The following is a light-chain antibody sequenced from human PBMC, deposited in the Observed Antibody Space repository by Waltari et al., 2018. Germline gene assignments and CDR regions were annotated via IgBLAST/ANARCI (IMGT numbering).Light chain of an antibody. Sequence: QSALTQPPSVSAAPGQRVTISCSGGSSNVGKYYVSWYRQLPGTAPHRLIFEDSERPSGIPGRFSGSKSGTSATLDITGLQSGDEADYYCGTWDSSLSGAVFGGGTHLTVL. CDR3: GTWDSSLSGAV. CDR2: EDS. J-gene: IGLJ7*01. V-gene: IGLV1-51*02. CDR1: SSNVGKYY.